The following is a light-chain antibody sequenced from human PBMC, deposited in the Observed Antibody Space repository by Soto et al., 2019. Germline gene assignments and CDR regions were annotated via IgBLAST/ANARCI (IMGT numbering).Light chain of an antibody. CDR2: DAS. V-gene: IGKV1-5*01. CDR3: QQYNNYST. CDR1: QTINYW. Sequence: DIQMTQSPSTLSASVGDRVTITCRASQTINYWLAWYQQKPGKAPKLLIYDASSLESGVPSRFSGSGSGTEFTLTISSLQPDDFATYYCQQYNNYSTFGQGTKVDIK. J-gene: IGKJ1*01.